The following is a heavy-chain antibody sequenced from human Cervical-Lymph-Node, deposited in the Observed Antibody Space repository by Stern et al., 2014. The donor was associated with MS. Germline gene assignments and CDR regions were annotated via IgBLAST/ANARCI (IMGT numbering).Heavy chain of an antibody. CDR1: GYTFTSYG. CDR3: AKSPYDYSNYADYYGMDV. CDR2: ISAYNGNT. Sequence: QVQLVQSGAEVKKPGASGKVSCKASGYTFTSYGISWVRQAPGQGLEWMGWISAYNGNTNYAQKLQGRVTMTTDTSTSTAYMELRSLRSDDTAVYYCAKSPYDYSNYADYYGMDVWGQGTTVTVSS. J-gene: IGHJ6*02. V-gene: IGHV1-18*04. D-gene: IGHD4-11*01.